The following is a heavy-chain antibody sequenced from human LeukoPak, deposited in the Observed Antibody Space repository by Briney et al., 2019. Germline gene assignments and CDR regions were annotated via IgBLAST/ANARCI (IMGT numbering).Heavy chain of an antibody. V-gene: IGHV3-23*01. Sequence: PGGSLRLSCAASGFTFSSYGMSWVRQAPGKGLEWVSAISGSGGSTYYADSVKGRFTISRDNSKNTLYLQMNSLRAEDTAVYYCAKGGGPYCSGGSCYPGDYYYYYMDVWGKGTTVTISS. D-gene: IGHD2-15*01. J-gene: IGHJ6*03. CDR1: GFTFSSYG. CDR3: AKGGGPYCSGGSCYPGDYYYYYMDV. CDR2: ISGSGGST.